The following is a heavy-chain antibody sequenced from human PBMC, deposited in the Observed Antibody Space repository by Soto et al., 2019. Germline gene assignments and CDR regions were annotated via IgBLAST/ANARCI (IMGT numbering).Heavy chain of an antibody. J-gene: IGHJ4*02. D-gene: IGHD4-17*01. V-gene: IGHV5-51*01. Sequence: GESLKISCKGSGYSFTSYWLGCVRQMPGKGLEWMVIIYPGDPDTRYSPSFQGQVTISADKSISTAYLQWSSLKASDTAMYYCASWWSTVPTTRLDYWAQGTLVNVSS. CDR1: GYSFTSYW. CDR2: IYPGDPDT. CDR3: ASWWSTVPTTRLDY.